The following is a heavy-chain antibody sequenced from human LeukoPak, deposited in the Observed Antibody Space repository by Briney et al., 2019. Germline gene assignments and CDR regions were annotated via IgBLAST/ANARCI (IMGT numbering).Heavy chain of an antibody. CDR2: IYSGGST. CDR3: ARDPGGDTAMVDYFDY. J-gene: IGHJ4*02. V-gene: IGHV3-53*05. Sequence: PGGSLRLSCAASGFTVSSNYMSWVRQAPGKGLEWVSVIYSGGSTYYADSVKGRFTISRDNSKNTLYLQMNSLRAEDTAVYYCARDPGGDTAMVDYFDYWGQGTLVTVSS. CDR1: GFTVSSNY. D-gene: IGHD5-18*01.